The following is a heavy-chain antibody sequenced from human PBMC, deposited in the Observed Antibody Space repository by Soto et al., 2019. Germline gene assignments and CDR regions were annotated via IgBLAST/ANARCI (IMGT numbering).Heavy chain of an antibody. J-gene: IGHJ4*02. D-gene: IGHD3-16*01. CDR1: GFKFSNYA. CDR2: MSATGVCT. CDR3: AKDRRAGGNRAFYFDF. Sequence: RLACAASGFKFSNYAMSLVRQAPGKGLGEGSLMSATGVCTYYADSVKGVFTMSRDNSHNTLYLQVHSLTAEDTAVCYCAKDRRAGGNRAFYFDFWGQGAQVTVSS. V-gene: IGHV3-23*01.